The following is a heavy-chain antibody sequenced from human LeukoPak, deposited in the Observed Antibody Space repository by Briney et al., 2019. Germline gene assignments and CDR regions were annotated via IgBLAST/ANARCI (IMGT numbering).Heavy chain of an antibody. Sequence: ASVKVSCKASGYTFTGYYMHWVRQAPGQGLEWMGIINPSGGSTSYAQKFQGRVTMTRDMSTSTVYMELSSLRSEDTAVYYCAGGLNYYDSSGYFGSGAWFDPWGQGTLVTVSS. CDR1: GYTFTGYY. V-gene: IGHV1-46*01. J-gene: IGHJ5*02. CDR2: INPSGGST. D-gene: IGHD3-22*01. CDR3: AGGLNYYDSSGYFGSGAWFDP.